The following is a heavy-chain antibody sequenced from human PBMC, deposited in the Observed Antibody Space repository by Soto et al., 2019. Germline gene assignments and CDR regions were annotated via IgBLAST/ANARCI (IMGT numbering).Heavy chain of an antibody. V-gene: IGHV1-69*13. CDR3: AREASLVATITGWFGP. J-gene: IGHJ5*02. CDR1: GGTFSSYA. CDR2: IIPIFGTA. D-gene: IGHD5-12*01. Sequence: SVKVSCKASGGTFSSYAISWVRQAPGQGLEWMGGIIPIFGTANYAQKFQGRVTITADESTSTAYMELSSLRSEDTAVYYCAREASLVATITGWFGPWGQGTLVTVSS.